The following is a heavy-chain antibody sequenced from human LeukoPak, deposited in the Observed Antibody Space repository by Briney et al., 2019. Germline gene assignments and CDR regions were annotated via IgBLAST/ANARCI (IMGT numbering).Heavy chain of an antibody. D-gene: IGHD6-19*01. CDR3: ARDPGQWLVGY. V-gene: IGHV4-59*12. CDR1: GGSISSYY. Sequence: PSETLSLTCTVSGGSISSYYWSWIRQPPGKGLEWIGYICYSGSTNYNPSLKSRVTISVDTSKNQFSLKLSSVTAADTAVYYCARDPGQWLVGYWGQGTLVTVSS. J-gene: IGHJ4*02. CDR2: ICYSGST.